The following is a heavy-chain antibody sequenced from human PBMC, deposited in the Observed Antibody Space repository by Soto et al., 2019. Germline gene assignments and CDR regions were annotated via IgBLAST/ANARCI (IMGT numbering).Heavy chain of an antibody. CDR1: KSIFTGYG. Sequence: GGSLRLSCAASKSIFTGYGMHWVRQTPGKGLEWVAVIRFDGTDEHYADSVKGRFTISRDNSKNMLYLQMNSLRVEDTALYYCAREGIGGTAFRRCFDYWGQGTLVTVSS. D-gene: IGHD1-1*01. CDR3: AREGIGGTAFRRCFDY. J-gene: IGHJ4*02. CDR2: IRFDGTDE. V-gene: IGHV3-33*01.